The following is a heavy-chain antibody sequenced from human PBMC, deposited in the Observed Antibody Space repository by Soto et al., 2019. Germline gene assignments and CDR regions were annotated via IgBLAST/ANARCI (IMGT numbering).Heavy chain of an antibody. V-gene: IGHV4-59*08. CDR1: GASSSLGY. Sequence: MQLQASGPGLVKPSETLSLTFNVPGASSSLGYWSWIRRPPGKGLEWIGFMYFGGSFNYNPSLTSRATISVETSKNQFSMKLTSVTASDTAVYYCARSYYDSTGFAVDPWGQGTLVTVSS. CDR2: MYFGGSF. J-gene: IGHJ5*02. D-gene: IGHD3-22*01. CDR3: ARSYYDSTGFAVDP.